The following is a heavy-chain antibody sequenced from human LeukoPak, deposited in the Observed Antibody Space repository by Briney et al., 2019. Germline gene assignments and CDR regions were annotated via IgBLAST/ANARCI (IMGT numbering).Heavy chain of an antibody. Sequence: GGSLRLSCAASGFTFSSYGMHWVRQAPGKGLEWVAVISYDGSNKYYADSVKGRFTISRDNSKNTLYLQMSSLRAEDTAVYYCAKADSAYSSSWDYYYYYYMDVWGKGTTVTVSS. CDR3: AKADSAYSSSWDYYYYYYMDV. D-gene: IGHD6-13*01. J-gene: IGHJ6*03. CDR2: ISYDGSNK. CDR1: GFTFSSYG. V-gene: IGHV3-30*18.